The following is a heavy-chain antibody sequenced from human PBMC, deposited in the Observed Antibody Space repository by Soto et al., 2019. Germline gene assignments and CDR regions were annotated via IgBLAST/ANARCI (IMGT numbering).Heavy chain of an antibody. Sequence: QITLKESGPPLVKPTQTLTLTCTFSGFSLSTSGVGVGWIRQPPGKALEWLALIYWDDDKRYSPSLKSRLTITKDTSKNQVVLTMTNMDPVDTATYYCALGFVPGLGMDVWGQGTTVTVSS. CDR1: GFSLSTSGVG. D-gene: IGHD2-2*01. J-gene: IGHJ6*02. CDR2: IYWDDDK. V-gene: IGHV2-5*02. CDR3: ALGFVPGLGMDV.